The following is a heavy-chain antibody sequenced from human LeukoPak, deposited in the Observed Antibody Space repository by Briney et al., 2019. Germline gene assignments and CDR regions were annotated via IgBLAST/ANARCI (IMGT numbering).Heavy chain of an antibody. CDR2: IKQDGSEK. CDR3: ARERDGYAFDI. D-gene: IGHD5-24*01. V-gene: IGHV3-7*01. CDR1: GFTFSSYW. J-gene: IGHJ3*02. Sequence: GGSLRLSCAASGFTFSSYWMSWVRQAPGKGLERVANIKQDGSEKYYVDSVKGRFTISRDNAKNSLYLQMNSLRAEDTAVYYCARERDGYAFDIWGQGTMVTVSS.